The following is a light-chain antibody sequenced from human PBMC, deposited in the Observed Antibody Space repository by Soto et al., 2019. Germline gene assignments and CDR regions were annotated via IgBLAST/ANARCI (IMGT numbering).Light chain of an antibody. Sequence: EIVLTQSPATLSLSPGERATLSCRASQTINSHLAWYQQKPGQAPRLLIYGTSSRATGIPDRFSGGGSGTDFTLTISRLEPEDCAVYYCQHYTTSSITFGQGT. J-gene: IGKJ5*01. CDR2: GTS. CDR1: QTINSH. CDR3: QHYTTSSIT. V-gene: IGKV3-20*01.